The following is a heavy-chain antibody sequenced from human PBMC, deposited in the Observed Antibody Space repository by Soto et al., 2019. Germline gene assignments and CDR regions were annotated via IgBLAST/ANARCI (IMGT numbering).Heavy chain of an antibody. J-gene: IGHJ5*02. CDR1: GFTVSGNY. V-gene: IGHV3-66*01. D-gene: IGHD5-12*01. CDR3: ARASIVSTMGGWLDP. CDR2: IYSTNNT. Sequence: EVQLVASGGGLVQAGGSLRLSCAASGFTVSGNYMAWVRQAPGKGLEWVSIIYSTNNTYYADFVKGRFTMSRDNSKNTRWLQMNSLRAEDTAVYYCARASIVSTMGGWLDPWGQGARVIVSS.